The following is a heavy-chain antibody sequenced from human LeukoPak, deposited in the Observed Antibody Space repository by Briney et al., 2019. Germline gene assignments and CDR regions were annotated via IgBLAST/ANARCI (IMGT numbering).Heavy chain of an antibody. CDR1: GFTIRNQW. Sequence: GGSLRRSCEVAGFTIRNQWMSWVRQAPGKGLEWVANIKEDGREKDYVDSVKGRFTISRDNGKNSLYLQMNSLRVDDTALYYCVRDPFFSVPWGQGTLVTVSS. CDR3: VRDPFFSVP. CDR2: IKEDGREK. D-gene: IGHD2/OR15-2a*01. J-gene: IGHJ5*02. V-gene: IGHV3-7*01.